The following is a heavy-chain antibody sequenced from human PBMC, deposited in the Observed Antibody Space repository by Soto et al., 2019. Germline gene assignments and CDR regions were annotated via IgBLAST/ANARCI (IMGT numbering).Heavy chain of an antibody. J-gene: IGHJ6*02. CDR2: ISAYNGNT. V-gene: IGHV1-18*04. CDR1: GYTFTSYG. Sequence: ASVKVSCKASGYTFTSYGISWVRQAPGQGLEWMGWISAYNGNTNYAQKLQGRVTMTTDTSTSTAYMELRSLRSDDTAVYYCAKDIVLIVYAIGVDYYYGMDVWGQGTTVTVYS. CDR3: AKDIVLIVYAIGVDYYYGMDV. D-gene: IGHD2-8*01.